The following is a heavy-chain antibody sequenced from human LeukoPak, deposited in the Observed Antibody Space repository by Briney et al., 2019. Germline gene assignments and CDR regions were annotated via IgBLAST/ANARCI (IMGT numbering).Heavy chain of an antibody. D-gene: IGHD3-16*02. CDR1: GGSFSGYY. V-gene: IGHV4-34*01. CDR2: INHSGST. Sequence: PSETLSLTCAVYGGSFSGYYWSWIRQPPGKGLEWIGEINHSGSTNCDPSLKSRVTISVDTSKNQFSLKLSSVTAADTAVYFCAGGDTFGGVIVPHWGQGTLVTVSS. CDR3: AGGDTFGGVIVPH. J-gene: IGHJ4*02.